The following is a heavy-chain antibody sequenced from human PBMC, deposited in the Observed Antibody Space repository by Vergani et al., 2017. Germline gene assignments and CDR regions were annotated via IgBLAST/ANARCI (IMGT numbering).Heavy chain of an antibody. V-gene: IGHV3-33*01. CDR1: GFTFSSYG. CDR2: IWYDGSNK. J-gene: IGHJ5*02. CDR3: AGDFTIWFDP. Sequence: QVQLVESGGGVVQPGRSLRLSCAASGFTFSSYGMHWVRPAPGKGLEWVAVIWYDGSNKYYADSVKGRFTISRDNSKNTLYLQMNSLRAPDTAVYYCAGDFTIWFDPWGQGTLVTVSS.